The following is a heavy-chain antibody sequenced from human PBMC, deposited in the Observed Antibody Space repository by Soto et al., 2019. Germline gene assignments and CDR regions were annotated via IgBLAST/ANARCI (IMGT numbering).Heavy chain of an antibody. CDR2: IIPNFNTP. D-gene: IGHD1-26*01. J-gene: IGHJ4*02. Sequence: QVQLVQSGAEVKKPGSSVKVSCKASGGSFSSSAFYWVRQAPGQGLEWMGGIIPNFNTPNYAQKFQGRVTITADESTATTYMDLSGLRSADTAVYYCVSMGRDGDSFGSFVDYWGQGTLITVSS. V-gene: IGHV1-69*01. CDR3: VSMGRDGDSFGSFVDY. CDR1: GGSFSSSA.